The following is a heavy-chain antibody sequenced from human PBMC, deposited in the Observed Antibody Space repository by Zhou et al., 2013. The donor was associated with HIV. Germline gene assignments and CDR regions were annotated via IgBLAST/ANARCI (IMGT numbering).Heavy chain of an antibody. J-gene: IGHJ6*03. V-gene: IGHV1-69*05. CDR1: GGTFSSYA. CDR2: IIPIFGTA. CDR3: ARETMVREEGYYYYYMDV. D-gene: IGHD3-10*01. Sequence: QVQLVQSGAEVKKPGSSVKVSCKASGGTFSSYAISWVRQAPGQGLEWMGGIIPIFGTANYAQKFQGRVTITTDESTSTAYMELSSLRSEDTAVYYCARETMVREEGYYYYYMDVWGKGTTVTVSS.